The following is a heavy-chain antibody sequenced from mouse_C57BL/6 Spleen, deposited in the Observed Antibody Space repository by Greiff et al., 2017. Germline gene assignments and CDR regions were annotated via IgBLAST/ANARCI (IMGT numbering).Heavy chain of an antibody. CDR1: GFNIKDYY. D-gene: IGHD2-3*01. Sequence: VQLQQSGAELVKPGASVKLSCTASGFNIKDYYMHWVKQRTEQGLEWIGRIDPEDGETKYAPNFQGKATITADTSSNTAYLQLSSLTSEDTAVYYCARSMDGYYPWCAYWGQGTLVTVSA. CDR3: ARSMDGYYPWCAY. CDR2: IDPEDGET. V-gene: IGHV14-2*01. J-gene: IGHJ3*01.